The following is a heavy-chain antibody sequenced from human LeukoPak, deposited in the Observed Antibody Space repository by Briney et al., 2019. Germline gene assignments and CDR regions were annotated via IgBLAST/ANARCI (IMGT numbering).Heavy chain of an antibody. Sequence: GGSLRLSCAASGFTFSSYSMNWVRQAPGKGLVWVSSISSSSSYIYYAHSVKGRFTISRDNAKNSLYLQMNSLRAEDTAVYYCARDEGIAARPVDYWGQGTLVTVSS. V-gene: IGHV3-21*01. D-gene: IGHD6-6*01. CDR2: ISSSSSYI. CDR1: GFTFSSYS. J-gene: IGHJ4*02. CDR3: ARDEGIAARPVDY.